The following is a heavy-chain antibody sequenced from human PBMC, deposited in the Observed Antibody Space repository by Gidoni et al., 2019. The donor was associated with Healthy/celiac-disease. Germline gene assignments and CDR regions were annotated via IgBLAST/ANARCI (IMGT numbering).Heavy chain of an antibody. V-gene: IGHV3-23*01. J-gene: IGHJ5*02. D-gene: IGHD1-20*01. Sequence: VQLLESGGGLVQPVGSLIPSCAPSGFTFSSYAMGWVRQAPGKGVEWVSAISGGGGSTYDADYVKGRFTISRDNSKNTLYLQMNSLRAEDTAVYYCARYDRPYNWFDPWGQGTLVTVSS. CDR2: ISGGGGST. CDR3: ARYDRPYNWFDP. CDR1: GFTFSSYA.